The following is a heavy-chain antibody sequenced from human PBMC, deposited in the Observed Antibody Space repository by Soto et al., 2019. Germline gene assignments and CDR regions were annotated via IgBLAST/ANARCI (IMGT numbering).Heavy chain of an antibody. V-gene: IGHV4-30-4*01. CDR1: GGSISSGDYY. Sequence: QVQLQESGPGLVKPSQTLSLTCTVSGGSISSGDYYWSWIRQPPGKGLEWIGYIYYSGSTYYNPSLNPRVTISVDPSKNQFSLKLSSVTAADTAVYYCASETSLYDYPFDPWGQGTLVTVSS. D-gene: IGHD4-17*01. CDR3: ASETSLYDYPFDP. CDR2: IYYSGST. J-gene: IGHJ5*02.